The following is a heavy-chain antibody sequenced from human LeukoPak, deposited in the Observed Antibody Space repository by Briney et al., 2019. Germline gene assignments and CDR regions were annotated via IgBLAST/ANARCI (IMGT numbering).Heavy chain of an antibody. CDR3: AVGSGWYYFVY. CDR2: IYYSGST. V-gene: IGHV4-59*01. CDR1: GGSISSYY. D-gene: IGHD6-19*01. J-gene: IGHJ4*02. Sequence: PSETLSLTCTVSGGSISSYYWSWIRQPPGKGLEWIGYIYYSGSTTYNPSPKSRVTISVDTSKNQFSLKLSSGTAADTAVYYGAVGSGWYYFVYWGQGTLVTVSS.